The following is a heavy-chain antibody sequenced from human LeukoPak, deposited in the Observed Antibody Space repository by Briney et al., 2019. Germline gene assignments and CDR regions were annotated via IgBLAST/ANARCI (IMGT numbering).Heavy chain of an antibody. CDR1: GFTFSSYA. CDR2: ISGSGGST. J-gene: IGHJ4*02. D-gene: IGHD3-22*01. CDR3: AKDHQGYYDSSGTFDY. Sequence: GGSLRLSCAASGFTFSSYAMSWVRQAPGKGLEWVSAISGSGGSTYYADSVKGRFTISRDNSKNTLYLQTNSLRAEDTAVYYCAKDHQGYYDSSGTFDYWGQGTLVTVSS. V-gene: IGHV3-23*01.